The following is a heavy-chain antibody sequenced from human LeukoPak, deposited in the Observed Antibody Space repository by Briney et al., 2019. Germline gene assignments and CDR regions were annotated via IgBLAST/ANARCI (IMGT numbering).Heavy chain of an antibody. V-gene: IGHV3-43*01. CDR3: AKDGLDILSYYYMDV. CDR2: VSWDGGST. CDR1: GFTFSDHY. Sequence: PGGSLRLSCAASGFTFSDHYMDWVRQAPGKGLEWVSLVSWDGGSTYYADSVKGRFTISRDNSKNSLYLQMNSLRTEDTALYYCAKDGLDILSYYYMDVWGKGTTVTVSS. J-gene: IGHJ6*03. D-gene: IGHD3-9*01.